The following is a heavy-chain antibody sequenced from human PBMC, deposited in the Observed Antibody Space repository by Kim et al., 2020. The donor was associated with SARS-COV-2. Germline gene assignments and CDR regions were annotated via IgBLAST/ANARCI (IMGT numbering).Heavy chain of an antibody. Sequence: GRFTISRDDSKNTLYLQMNSLKTEDTAVYYCTTGLDDYVWGSYRIQIQGYWGQGTLVTVSS. D-gene: IGHD3-16*02. CDR3: TTGLDDYVWGSYRIQIQGY. J-gene: IGHJ4*02. V-gene: IGHV3-15*01.